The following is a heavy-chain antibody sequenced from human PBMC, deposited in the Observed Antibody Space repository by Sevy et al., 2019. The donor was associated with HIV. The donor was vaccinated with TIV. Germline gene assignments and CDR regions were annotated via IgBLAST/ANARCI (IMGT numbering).Heavy chain of an antibody. CDR1: GFSFKNVL. Sequence: GGSLRLSCAGSGFSFKNVLMTWVRQTPGKGLEWVGHAKRKSDGGSIDYGSPVNGRFTISRDDSKDMLYLQMSSLKTEDTGVYYCATVLGAGAAGAFEIWGQGTMVTVSS. D-gene: IGHD1-26*01. CDR3: ATVLGAGAAGAFEI. V-gene: IGHV3-15*01. J-gene: IGHJ3*02. CDR2: AKRKSDGGSI.